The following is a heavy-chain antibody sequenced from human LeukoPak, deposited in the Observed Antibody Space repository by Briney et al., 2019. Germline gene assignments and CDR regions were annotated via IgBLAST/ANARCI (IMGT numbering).Heavy chain of an antibody. Sequence: KSSETLSLTCTVSGGSITGHYWSWIRQPPGKGPEWLGYIYYAGSTNYNPSLKSRVSISVDTSKNQFSLSLSSVTAADTAVYYCARRMPAGTMDYWGQGTLVTVSA. CDR3: ARRMPAGTMDY. CDR1: GGSITGHY. CDR2: IYYAGST. D-gene: IGHD6-19*01. J-gene: IGHJ4*02. V-gene: IGHV4-59*11.